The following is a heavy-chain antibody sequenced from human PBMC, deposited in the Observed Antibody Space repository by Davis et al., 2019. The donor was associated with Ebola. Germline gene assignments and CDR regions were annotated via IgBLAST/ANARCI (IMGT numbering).Heavy chain of an antibody. CDR3: AKDGGSGSYGVVYY. Sequence: GGSLRLSCAASGFTFSSYAMSWVRQAPGKGLEWVANINEYGSEKHYVDSVKGRFTISRDNSKNTLYLQMNSLRAEDTAVYYCAKDGGSGSYGVVYYWGQGTLVTVSS. V-gene: IGHV3-7*03. CDR1: GFTFSSYA. J-gene: IGHJ4*02. CDR2: INEYGSEK. D-gene: IGHD1-26*01.